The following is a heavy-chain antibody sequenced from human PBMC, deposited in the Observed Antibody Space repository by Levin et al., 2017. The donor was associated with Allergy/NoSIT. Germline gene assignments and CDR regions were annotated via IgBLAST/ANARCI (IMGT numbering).Heavy chain of an antibody. Sequence: GGSLRLSCTASGFTFGDYAMSWFRQAPGKGLEWVGFIRSKAYGGTTEYAASVKGRFTISRDDSKSIAYLQMNSLKTEDTAVYYCTRDSQYYDIWTGYYIPPMPLFDYWGQGTLVTVSS. V-gene: IGHV3-49*03. J-gene: IGHJ4*02. CDR3: TRDSQYYDIWTGYYIPPMPLFDY. D-gene: IGHD3-9*01. CDR1: GFTFGDYA. CDR2: IRSKAYGGTT.